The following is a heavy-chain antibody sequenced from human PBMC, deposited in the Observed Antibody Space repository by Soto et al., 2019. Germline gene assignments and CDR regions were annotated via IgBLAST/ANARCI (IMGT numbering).Heavy chain of an antibody. CDR3: AGESRYCSGGSCYFLPGIDD. D-gene: IGHD2-15*01. CDR1: GGTFSSYA. V-gene: IGHV1-69*12. J-gene: IGHJ4*02. Sequence: QVQLVQSGAEVKKPGSSVKVSCKASGGTFSSYAISWVRQAPGQGLEWMGGIIPIFGTANYAQKFQGRVTITADESTSSAYMERSSLRSEDTAVYYCAGESRYCSGGSCYFLPGIDDWGQGTLVTVSS. CDR2: IIPIFGTA.